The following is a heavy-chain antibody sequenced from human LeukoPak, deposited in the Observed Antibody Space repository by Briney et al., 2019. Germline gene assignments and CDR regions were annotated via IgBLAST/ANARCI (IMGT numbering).Heavy chain of an antibody. CDR1: GYTFIDYY. CDR2: INPNSGGT. CDR3: AKNMGYGDYWYFDL. J-gene: IGHJ2*01. D-gene: IGHD4-17*01. V-gene: IGHV1-2*02. Sequence: ASVKVSCKASGYTFIDYYIHWVRQAPGEGLEGMGWINPNSGGTNYAQKFQGSVTMTRDTSISTAYMELTRLNSDDTAVYYCAKNMGYGDYWYFDLWGRGTLVTVSS.